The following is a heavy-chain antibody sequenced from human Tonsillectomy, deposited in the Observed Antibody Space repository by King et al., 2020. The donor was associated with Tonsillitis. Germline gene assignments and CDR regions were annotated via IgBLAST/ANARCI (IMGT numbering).Heavy chain of an antibody. V-gene: IGHV4-38-2*01. Sequence: VQLQESGPGLVKPSETLSLPCAVSGYSISSGYYWGWIRQPPGKGLEWIGSIFHSGNTYYNPSLKSRVTITLDTSKNQFSLKLSSVTAADPAVYYCARSPYCGGACSKLDYWGQGTLVTVSS. CDR1: GYSISSGYY. CDR3: ARSPYCGGACSKLDY. CDR2: IFHSGNT. D-gene: IGHD2-21*02. J-gene: IGHJ4*02.